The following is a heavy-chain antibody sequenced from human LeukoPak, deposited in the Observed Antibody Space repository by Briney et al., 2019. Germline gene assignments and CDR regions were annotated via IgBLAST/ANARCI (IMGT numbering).Heavy chain of an antibody. CDR1: GFTFSSYE. CDR3: TTDRYCSSTSCRDY. J-gene: IGHJ4*02. Sequence: GGSLRLSCAASGFTFSSYEMNWVRQAPGKGLEWVGRIKSKTDGGTTDYAAPVKGRFTISRDDSKNTLYLQMNSLKTEDTAVYYCTTDRYCSSTSCRDYWGQGTLVTVSS. V-gene: IGHV3-15*01. D-gene: IGHD2-2*01. CDR2: IKSKTDGGTT.